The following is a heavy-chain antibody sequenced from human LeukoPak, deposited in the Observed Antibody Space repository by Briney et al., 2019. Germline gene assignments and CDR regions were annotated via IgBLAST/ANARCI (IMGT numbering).Heavy chain of an antibody. CDR3: ARDQSIAAAGTNFDY. CDR2: IYTSGST. V-gene: IGHV4-4*07. D-gene: IGHD6-13*01. CDR1: GVSISSYY. J-gene: IGHJ4*02. Sequence: SETLSLTCTVSGVSISSYYWSWIRQPAGKGLEWIGRIYTSGSTNYNPSLKSRVTMSVDTSKNQFSLKLSSVTAADTAVYCCARDQSIAAAGTNFDYWGQGTLVTVSS.